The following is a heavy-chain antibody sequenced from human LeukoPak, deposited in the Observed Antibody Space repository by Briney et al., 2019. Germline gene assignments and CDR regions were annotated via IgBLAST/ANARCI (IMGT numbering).Heavy chain of an antibody. V-gene: IGHV3-21*01. Sequence: GGSLRLSCAASGFTFSSYGMNWVRQAPGKGLVWVSSIRSSGSYIYYADSVKGRFTISRDNAMTSLYLQMNSLRAEDTAVYYCAKDAYRSGPYNRFDPWGQGTLVTVSS. J-gene: IGHJ5*02. D-gene: IGHD6-19*01. CDR1: GFTFSSYG. CDR3: AKDAYRSGPYNRFDP. CDR2: IRSSGSYI.